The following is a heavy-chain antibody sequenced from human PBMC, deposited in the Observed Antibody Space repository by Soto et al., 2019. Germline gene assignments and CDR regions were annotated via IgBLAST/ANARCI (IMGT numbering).Heavy chain of an antibody. V-gene: IGHV1-18*01. Sequence: ASVKVSCKASGYTFTSYGISWVRQAPGQGLEWMGWISAYNGNTNYAQKLQGRVTMTTDTSTSTAYMELRSLRSDDTAVYYCARDAGASCGGDCYSEFADRGQGTPVTVSS. CDR1: GYTFTSYG. CDR2: ISAYNGNT. CDR3: ARDAGASCGGDCYSEFAD. D-gene: IGHD2-21*01. J-gene: IGHJ4*02.